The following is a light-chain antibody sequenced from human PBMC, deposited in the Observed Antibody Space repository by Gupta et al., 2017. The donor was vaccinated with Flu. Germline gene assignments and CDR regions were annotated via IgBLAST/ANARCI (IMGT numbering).Light chain of an antibody. CDR1: QSVLYSSNNKNY. J-gene: IGKJ1*01. Sequence: DIVMTQSPDSLAVSLGERATINCKSSQSVLYSSNNKNYLAWYQQKPGQPPKLLIYWASTRESGVPDRFSGSGSGTDFTLTISSLKAEDVAVYYCQQYYRTPETFGQGTXVEIK. CDR2: WAS. CDR3: QQYYRTPET. V-gene: IGKV4-1*01.